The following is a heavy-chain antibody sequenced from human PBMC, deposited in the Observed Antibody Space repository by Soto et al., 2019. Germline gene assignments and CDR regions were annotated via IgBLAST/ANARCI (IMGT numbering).Heavy chain of an antibody. Sequence: TLSLTCSVSGGSISSSSHYWGWIRQSPGKGLDWIGSIYYRGSAYYNPSLKSRVTISVDTSKNQFSLKLRSVTAADTSVYYCARHPGIAAHFDFWGQGTLVTVSS. CDR3: ARHPGIAAHFDF. D-gene: IGHD6-13*01. CDR2: IYYRGSA. V-gene: IGHV4-39*01. CDR1: GGSISSSSHY. J-gene: IGHJ4*02.